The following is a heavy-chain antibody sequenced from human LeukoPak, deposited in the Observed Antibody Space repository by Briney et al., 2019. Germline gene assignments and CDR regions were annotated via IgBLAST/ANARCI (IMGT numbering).Heavy chain of an antibody. CDR2: INPNSGGT. CDR3: AREGPIVGATHLVDY. D-gene: IGHD1-26*01. V-gene: IGHV1-2*02. J-gene: IGHJ4*02. Sequence: GASVKVSCTASGYTFTDYYIHWVRQAPGQGLEWMGWINPNSGGTNYEQKFQGRVTITRDTSISTAYMELSRLRSDDTAVYYCAREGPIVGATHLVDYWGQGTLVTVSS. CDR1: GYTFTDYY.